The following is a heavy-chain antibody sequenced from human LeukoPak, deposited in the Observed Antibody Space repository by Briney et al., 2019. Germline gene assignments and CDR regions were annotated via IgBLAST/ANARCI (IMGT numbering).Heavy chain of an antibody. CDR2: IRYDGSNK. V-gene: IGHV3-30*02. Sequence: GGSLRLSCAASGFTFSSYGMHWVRQAPGRGLEWLAFIRYDGSNKYYGDFVEGRFTISRDNSKSTLYLQMSSLRAEDTAVYYCANTIWNDERAFGYWGQGTLVTVSS. CDR1: GFTFSSYG. J-gene: IGHJ4*02. CDR3: ANTIWNDERAFGY. D-gene: IGHD1-1*01.